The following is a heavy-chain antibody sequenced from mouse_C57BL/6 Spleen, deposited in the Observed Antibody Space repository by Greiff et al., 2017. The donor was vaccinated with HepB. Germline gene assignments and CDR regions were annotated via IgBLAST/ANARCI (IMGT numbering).Heavy chain of an antibody. CDR3: ARRNYVSYAMDY. J-gene: IGHJ4*01. CDR2: INPSTGGT. D-gene: IGHD2-1*01. Sequence: VQLQQSGPELVKPGASVKISCKASGYSFTGYYMNWVKQSPEKSLEWIGEINPSTGGTTYNQKFKAKATLTVDKSSSTAYMQLKSLTSEDSAVYYCARRNYVSYAMDYWGQGTSVTVSS. V-gene: IGHV1-42*01. CDR1: GYSFTGYY.